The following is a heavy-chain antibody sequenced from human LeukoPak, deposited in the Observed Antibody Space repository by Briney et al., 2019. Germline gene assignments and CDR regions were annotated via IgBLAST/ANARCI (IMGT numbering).Heavy chain of an antibody. CDR3: AREDTLRGYYFDY. D-gene: IGHD4-17*01. Sequence: GGSLRLSCAASGFTFSSYAMHWVRQAPGKGLEWEAVISYDGSNKYYADSVKGRFTISRDNSKNTLYLQMNSLRAEDTAVYYCAREDTLRGYYFDYWGQGTLVTVSS. CDR2: ISYDGSNK. J-gene: IGHJ4*02. V-gene: IGHV3-30-3*01. CDR1: GFTFSSYA.